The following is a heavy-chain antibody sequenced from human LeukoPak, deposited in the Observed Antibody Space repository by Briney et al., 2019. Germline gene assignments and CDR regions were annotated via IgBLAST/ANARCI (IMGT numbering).Heavy chain of an antibody. CDR1: GFTFSSYS. CDR2: ISSSSSYI. Sequence: GGSLRLSCAASGFTFSSYSMNWVRQAPGKGLEWVSSISSSSSYIYYADSVKGRFTISRDNAKNSLYLQMNSLRAEDAAVYYCARSPEQWLVTGHYFDYWGQGTLVTVSS. J-gene: IGHJ4*02. V-gene: IGHV3-21*01. CDR3: ARSPEQWLVTGHYFDY. D-gene: IGHD6-19*01.